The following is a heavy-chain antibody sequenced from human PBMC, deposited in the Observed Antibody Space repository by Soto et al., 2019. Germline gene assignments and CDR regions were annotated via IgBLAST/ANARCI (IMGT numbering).Heavy chain of an antibody. D-gene: IGHD3-3*01. CDR3: AKDPGVVKEYNWFDP. J-gene: IGHJ5*02. Sequence: QVQLVESGGGVVQPGRSLRHSCAASGFTFSSYGMHWVRQAPGKGLEWVAVISYDGSNKYYADSVKGRFTISRDNSKNTLYLQMNSLRAEDTAVYYCAKDPGVVKEYNWFDPWGQGTLVTVST. CDR1: GFTFSSYG. V-gene: IGHV3-30*18. CDR2: ISYDGSNK.